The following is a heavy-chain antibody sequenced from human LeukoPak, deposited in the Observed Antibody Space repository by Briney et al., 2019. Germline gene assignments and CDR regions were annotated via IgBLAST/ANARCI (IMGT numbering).Heavy chain of an antibody. CDR2: IKQDGSEK. CDR1: GFTFSSYW. D-gene: IGHD3-9*01. CDR3: AGDTSYDSPLC. J-gene: IGHJ4*02. Sequence: GGSLRLSCAASGFTFSSYWMSWVRQAPGKGLEWVANIKQDGSEKYYVDSVKGRFTISRDNAKNSLYLQMNSLRAEDTAVYYCAGDTSYDSPLCWGQGTLVTVSS. V-gene: IGHV3-7*03.